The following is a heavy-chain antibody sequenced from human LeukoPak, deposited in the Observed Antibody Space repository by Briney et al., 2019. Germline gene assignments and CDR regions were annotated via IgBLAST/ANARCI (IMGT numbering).Heavy chain of an antibody. D-gene: IGHD5-12*01. Sequence: SETLSLTCAVYGGSFSGYYWSWIRQPPGKGLEWIGEINHSRSTNYNPSLKSRVTISVDTSKNQFSLKLSSVTAADTAVYYCARPDRGLRYFDYWGQGTLVTVSS. CDR2: INHSRST. V-gene: IGHV4-34*01. J-gene: IGHJ4*02. CDR3: ARPDRGLRYFDY. CDR1: GGSFSGYY.